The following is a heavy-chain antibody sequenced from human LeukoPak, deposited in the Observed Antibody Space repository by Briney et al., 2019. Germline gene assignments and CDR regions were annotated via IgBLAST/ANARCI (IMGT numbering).Heavy chain of an antibody. D-gene: IGHD3-10*01. J-gene: IGHJ5*02. CDR1: GGSFSGYY. CDR3: AKDGQWFGFDP. CDR2: INHSGST. V-gene: IGHV4-34*01. Sequence: SETLSLTCAVYGGSFSGYYWSWIRQPPGKGLEWIGEINHSGSTNYNPSLKSRVTISVDTSKNQFSLKLSSVTAADTAVYYCAKDGQWFGFDPWGQGTLVTVSS.